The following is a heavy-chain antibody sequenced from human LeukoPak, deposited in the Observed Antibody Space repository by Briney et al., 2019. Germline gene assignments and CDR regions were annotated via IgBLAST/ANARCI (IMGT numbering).Heavy chain of an antibody. CDR3: TLIQGWGSGSYYRDF. D-gene: IGHD3-10*01. V-gene: IGHV3-15*01. J-gene: IGHJ4*02. CDR2: VKSKSAGETT. CDR1: GLSISNDW. Sequence: KSGGSLRLSCAASGLSISNDWMSWVRQAPGKGLEWVARVKSKSAGETTDYAAPVKGRCTISRDDSKNTLYLQMNSLKTEDTAVYYCTLIQGWGSGSYYRDFWGQGTLVTVSS.